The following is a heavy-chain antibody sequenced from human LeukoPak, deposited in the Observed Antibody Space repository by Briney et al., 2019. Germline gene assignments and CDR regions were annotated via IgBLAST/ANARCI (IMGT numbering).Heavy chain of an antibody. Sequence: GGSLRLSCAASGFTFSSYWMHWVRQAPGKGLVWVSRINSDGSSTSYADSVKGRFTISRDNAKNTLYLQMNSLRAEDTAVYYCARDIGYVYVWGSYRYTWFDPWGRGTLVTVSS. CDR1: GFTFSSYW. CDR3: ARDIGYVYVWGSYRYTWFDP. D-gene: IGHD3-16*02. V-gene: IGHV3-74*01. CDR2: INSDGSST. J-gene: IGHJ5*02.